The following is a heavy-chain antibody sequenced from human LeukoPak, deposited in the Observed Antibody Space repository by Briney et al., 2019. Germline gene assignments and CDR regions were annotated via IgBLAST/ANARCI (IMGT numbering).Heavy chain of an antibody. CDR3: ARVSGYDWESFYDY. Sequence: SETLSLTCTVSGGSISSSSYYWGWIRQPPGKGLEWIGSIYYSGSTYYNPSPKGRVTISVDTSKNQFSLKLSSVTAADTAVYYCARVSGYDWESFYDYWGQGTLVTVSS. CDR2: IYYSGST. CDR1: GGSISSSSYY. J-gene: IGHJ4*02. D-gene: IGHD5-12*01. V-gene: IGHV4-39*01.